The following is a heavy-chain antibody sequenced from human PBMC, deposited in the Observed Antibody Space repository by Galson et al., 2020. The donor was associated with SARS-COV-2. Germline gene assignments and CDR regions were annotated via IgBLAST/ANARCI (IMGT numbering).Heavy chain of an antibody. Sequence: GGSLRLSCAVSGFTFSSYWMHSVRQAPGKGLVWVAHTNSDGSDTTYADSVRGRFTISRDNTKNTLYLQMNSLRAEDTAVYYCARVGTAATGTDYWGQGTLVTVSS. V-gene: IGHV3-74*03. J-gene: IGHJ4*02. CDR1: GFTFSSYW. CDR3: ARVGTAATGTDY. CDR2: TNSDGSDT. D-gene: IGHD6-13*01.